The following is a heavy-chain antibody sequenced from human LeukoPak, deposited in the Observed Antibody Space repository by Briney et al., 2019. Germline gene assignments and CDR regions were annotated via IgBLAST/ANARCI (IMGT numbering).Heavy chain of an antibody. CDR1: GFTFSSYS. J-gene: IGHJ4*02. D-gene: IGHD1-1*01. Sequence: PGGSLRLSCAASGFTFSSYSMNWVRQAPGKGLEWVSSISSSSSYIYYADSVKGRFIISRDNAKNSLYLQMNSLRAEDTAVYYCARDSYNWNDDGTGDYWGQGTLVTVSS. V-gene: IGHV3-21*01. CDR2: ISSSSSYI. CDR3: ARDSYNWNDDGTGDY.